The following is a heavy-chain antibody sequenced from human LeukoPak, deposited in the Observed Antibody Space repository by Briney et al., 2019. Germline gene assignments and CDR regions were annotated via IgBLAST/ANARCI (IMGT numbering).Heavy chain of an antibody. CDR2: INPNSGGT. V-gene: IGHV1-2*02. J-gene: IGHJ3*02. CDR1: GYTFTGYY. CDR3: ARDITIFGVAPDAFDI. Sequence: ASVRVSCKASGYTFTGYYMHWVRQAPGQGLEWMGWINPNSGGTNYAQKIQGRVTMTRDTSISTAYMELSRLRSDDTAVYYCARDITIFGVAPDAFDIWGQGTMVTVSS. D-gene: IGHD3-3*01.